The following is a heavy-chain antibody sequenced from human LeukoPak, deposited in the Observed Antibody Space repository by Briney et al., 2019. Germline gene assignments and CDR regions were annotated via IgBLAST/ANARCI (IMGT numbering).Heavy chain of an antibody. CDR3: ARHASYFYSSPYAD. V-gene: IGHV4-59*08. CDR2: IYYTGNT. D-gene: IGHD3-22*01. Sequence: LSLPYPLSPLSVTNYYLSWIRQPPGKGLNWIGYIYYTGNTNYNPSLTSRVTLSLDTSKNQFSLRLNSVTATDTAVYYCARHASYFYSSPYADWGQGALVTVSS. CDR1: PLSVTNYY. J-gene: IGHJ4*02.